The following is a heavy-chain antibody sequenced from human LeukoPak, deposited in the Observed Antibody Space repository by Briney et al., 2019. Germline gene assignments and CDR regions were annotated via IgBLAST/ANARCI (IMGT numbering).Heavy chain of an antibody. V-gene: IGHV1-2*02. CDR2: INPNSGGT. CDR1: GYTFTGYY. D-gene: IGHD1-26*01. Sequence: ASVKVSCKASGYTFTGYYMHWVRQAPGQGLEWMGWINPNSGGTNYAQKFQGRVTMTRDTSISTAYMELSRLRSDDTAVYYRARDLLGGSYRDGDYWGQGTLVTVSS. CDR3: ARDLLGGSYRDGDY. J-gene: IGHJ4*02.